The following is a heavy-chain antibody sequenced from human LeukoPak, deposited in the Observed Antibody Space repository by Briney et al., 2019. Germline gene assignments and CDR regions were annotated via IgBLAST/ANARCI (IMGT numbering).Heavy chain of an antibody. D-gene: IGHD1-26*01. J-gene: IGHJ4*02. CDR2: ISGDEIWT. Sequence: GGSLGLSCAASGFTLSNHWMHWVRQVPGKGLVWVSRISGDEIWTSYADSVKGRFIISRDNAKDTLYLQMNSLRTEDTAVYYCARVQGAFDYWGQGTLVTVSS. CDR3: ARVQGAFDY. CDR1: GFTLSNHW. V-gene: IGHV3-74*01.